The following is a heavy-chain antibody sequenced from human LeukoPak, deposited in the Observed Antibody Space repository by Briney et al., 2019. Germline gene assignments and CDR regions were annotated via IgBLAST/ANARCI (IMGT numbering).Heavy chain of an antibody. CDR2: IYYTGST. CDR1: GGSVSSGRNY. CDR3: TREGTLTGYYDDDFYYYGMDV. D-gene: IGHD3-9*01. J-gene: IGHJ6*04. V-gene: IGHV4-61*01. Sequence: SETLSLTCSVSGGSVSSGRNYWGWIRLPPGKGLEWIGYIYYTGSTNYNPSLKKRATISVDTSKNQFSMKLTSVTAADTAVYYCTREGTLTGYYDDDFYYYGMDVWGKGTTVIVSS.